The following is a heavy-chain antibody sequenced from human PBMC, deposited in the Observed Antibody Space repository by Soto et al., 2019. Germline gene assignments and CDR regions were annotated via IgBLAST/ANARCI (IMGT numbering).Heavy chain of an antibody. V-gene: IGHV3-33*01. CDR3: ARAHRILGMSGGPDY. CDR2: IWYDGSNK. J-gene: IGHJ4*02. CDR1: GFTFSSYG. Sequence: QVQLVESGGGVVQPGGSLRLSCAASGFTFSSYGMHWVRQAPGKGLEWVAVIWYDGSNKYYADSVKGRFTISRDNSKNTLYLQMNSLRAEDTAVYYCARAHRILGMSGGPDYWGQGTLVTVSS. D-gene: IGHD2-15*01.